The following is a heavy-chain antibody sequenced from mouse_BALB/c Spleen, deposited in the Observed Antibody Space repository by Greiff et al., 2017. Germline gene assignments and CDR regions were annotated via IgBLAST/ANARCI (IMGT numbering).Heavy chain of an antibody. CDR3: ARSGPTIGTTAY. CDR1: GYSITSDYA. Sequence: VQLKESGPGLVKPSQSLSLTCTVTGYSITSDYAWNWIRQFPGNKLEWMGYISYSGSTSYNPSLKSRISITRDTSKNQFFLQLNSVTTEDTATYYCARSGPTIGTTAYWGQGTLVTVSA. CDR2: ISYSGST. V-gene: IGHV3-2*02. D-gene: IGHD2-14*01. J-gene: IGHJ3*01.